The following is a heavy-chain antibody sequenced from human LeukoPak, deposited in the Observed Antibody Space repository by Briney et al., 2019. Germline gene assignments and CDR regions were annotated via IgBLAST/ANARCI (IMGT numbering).Heavy chain of an antibody. CDR1: GFSVSSKY. CDR2: VSGRGGTT. J-gene: IGHJ4*02. D-gene: IGHD3-9*01. CDR3: AKLTVIDY. V-gene: IGHV3-23*01. Sequence: GGSLRLSCAASGFSVSSKYMGWVRQAPGKGLEWVATVSGRGGTTYYADSVRGRFTISRDNSKNTVYLQMNSLRAEDTAVYYCAKLTVIDYWGQGTLVTVSS.